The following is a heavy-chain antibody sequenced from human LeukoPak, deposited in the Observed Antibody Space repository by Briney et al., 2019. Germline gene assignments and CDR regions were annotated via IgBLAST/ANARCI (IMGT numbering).Heavy chain of an antibody. CDR2: ISAYNGNT. J-gene: IGHJ6*02. D-gene: IGHD6-13*01. V-gene: IGHV1-18*01. CDR1: GYTFTSYG. CDR3: ARAGQQQLVLYYYYYGMDV. Sequence: APVKVSCKASGYTFTSYGISWVRQAPGQGLEWMGWISAYNGNTNYAQKLQGRVTMTTDTSTSTAYMELRSLRSDDTAVYYCARAGQQQLVLYYYYYGMDVWGQGTTVTVSS.